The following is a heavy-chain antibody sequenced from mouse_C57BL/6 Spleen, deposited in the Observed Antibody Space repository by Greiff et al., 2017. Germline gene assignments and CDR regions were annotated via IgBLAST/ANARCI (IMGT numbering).Heavy chain of an antibody. CDR1: GYTFTSYW. Sequence: VQLQQSGTELVKPGASVKLSCKASGYTFTSYWMHWVKQRPGQGLEWIGNINPSNGGTNYNEKFKSKATLTVDKSSSTAYMQLSSLTSEDSAVYYCARCQLLYYAMDYWGQGTSVTVSS. V-gene: IGHV1-53*01. D-gene: IGHD1-1*01. J-gene: IGHJ4*01. CDR2: INPSNGGT. CDR3: ARCQLLYYAMDY.